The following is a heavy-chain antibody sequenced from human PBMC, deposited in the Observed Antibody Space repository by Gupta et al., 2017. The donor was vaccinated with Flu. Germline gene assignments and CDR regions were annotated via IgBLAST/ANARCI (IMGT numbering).Heavy chain of an antibody. CDR3: ARAAPRDTAMVGNYYYYGMDV. CDR1: GGSFSGYY. CDR2: INHSGST. J-gene: IGHJ6*02. D-gene: IGHD5-18*01. Sequence: QVQLPQWGAGLLKPSETLSLTCAVYGGSFSGYYWSWIRQPPGKGLEWIGEINHSGSTNYNPSLKSRVTISVDTSKNQFSLKLSSVTAADTAVYYCARAAPRDTAMVGNYYYYGMDVWGQGTTVTVSS. V-gene: IGHV4-34*01.